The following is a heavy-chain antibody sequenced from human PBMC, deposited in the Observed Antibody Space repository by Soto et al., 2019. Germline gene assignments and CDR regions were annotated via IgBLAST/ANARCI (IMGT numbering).Heavy chain of an antibody. CDR3: ARDPSVVVVAATPYYYYGMDV. CDR1: GFTVSSNY. V-gene: IGHV3-66*01. Sequence: GGSLRLSCAASGFTVSSNYMSWVRQAPGKGLEWVSVIYSGGSAYYADSVKGRFTISRDNSKNTLYLQMNSLRAEDTAVYYCARDPSVVVVAATPYYYYGMDVWG. J-gene: IGHJ6*02. CDR2: IYSGGSA. D-gene: IGHD2-15*01.